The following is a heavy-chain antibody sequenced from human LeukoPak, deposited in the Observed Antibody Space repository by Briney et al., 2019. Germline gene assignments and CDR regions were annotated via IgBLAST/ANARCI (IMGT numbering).Heavy chain of an antibody. Sequence: PSETLSLTCAVYGGSFSGYYWSWIRQPPGKGLEWIGEINHSGSTNYNPSLKSRVTISVDTSKNQFSLKLSSVTAADTAVYYCARQRGYYYYYCMDVWGKGTTVTISS. J-gene: IGHJ6*03. V-gene: IGHV4-34*01. CDR1: GGSFSGYY. CDR2: INHSGST. CDR3: ARQRGYYYYYCMDV.